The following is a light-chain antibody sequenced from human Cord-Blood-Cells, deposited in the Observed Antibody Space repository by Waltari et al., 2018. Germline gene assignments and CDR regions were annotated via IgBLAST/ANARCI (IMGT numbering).Light chain of an antibody. CDR1: QSVLYSSNNKNY. Sequence: DIVMTQSPDSLAVSLGERATINCKSSQSVLYSSNNKNYLAWYQQKPGQPPKLLIYWASTRESGVPYRFSGSGSGTDFTLTISSLQAEDVSVYYCQQYYSTPTWTFGQGTKVEIK. V-gene: IGKV4-1*01. CDR3: QQYYSTPTWT. CDR2: WAS. J-gene: IGKJ1*01.